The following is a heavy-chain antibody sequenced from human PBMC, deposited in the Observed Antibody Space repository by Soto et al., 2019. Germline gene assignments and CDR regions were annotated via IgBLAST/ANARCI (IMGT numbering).Heavy chain of an antibody. CDR3: ARGTGYSSSWFDY. Sequence: QVQLQESGPGLVKPSQTLSLTCTVSGGSISSGGYYWSWIRQHPGKGLEWIGYIYYSGSTYYNPSLKRRVXXSXDXXKNQFSLKLSSVTAADTAVYYCARGTGYSSSWFDYWGQGTLVTVSS. V-gene: IGHV4-31*03. CDR1: GGSISSGGYY. CDR2: IYYSGST. J-gene: IGHJ4*02. D-gene: IGHD6-13*01.